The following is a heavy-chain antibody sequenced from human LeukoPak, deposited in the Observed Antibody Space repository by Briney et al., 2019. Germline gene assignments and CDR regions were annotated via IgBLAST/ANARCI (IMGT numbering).Heavy chain of an antibody. CDR2: IIPIFGTA. D-gene: IGHD6-19*01. CDR3: ARIGSWLVWAYSSGSRNAFDI. V-gene: IGHV1-69*01. Sequence: SVKVSCKASGGTFSSYAISWVRQAPGQGLEWMGGIIPIFGTANYAQKFQGRVTITADESTSTAYMELSSLRSEDTAVYYCARIGSWLVWAYSSGSRNAFDIWGQGTMVTVSS. J-gene: IGHJ3*02. CDR1: GGTFSSYA.